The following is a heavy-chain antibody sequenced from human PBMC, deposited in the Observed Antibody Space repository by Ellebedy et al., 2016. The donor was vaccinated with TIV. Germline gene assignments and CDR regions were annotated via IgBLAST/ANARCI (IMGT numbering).Heavy chain of an antibody. D-gene: IGHD6-13*01. J-gene: IGHJ2*01. Sequence: AASVKVSCKASGYTFTSYAMHWVRQAPGQRLEWMGWINAGNGNTKYSQKFQGRVTITRDTSASTAYMELSSLRSEDTAVYYCAVAIAAAGTRYFNLWGRGTLVTVSS. CDR3: AVAIAAAGTRYFNL. CDR2: INAGNGNT. CDR1: GYTFTSYA. V-gene: IGHV1-3*01.